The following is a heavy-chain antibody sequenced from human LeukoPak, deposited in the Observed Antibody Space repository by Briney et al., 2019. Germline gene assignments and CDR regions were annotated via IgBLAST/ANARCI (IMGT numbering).Heavy chain of an antibody. CDR2: IYTNGNT. CDR1: GGSIRSSF. D-gene: IGHD2-2*02. Sequence: SETLSLTCTVSGGSIRSSFWSWIRQPAGKELQWIGRIYTNGNTNYNPSLKSRITMSADTSKNQFSLKLSSVTAADTAVYYCARGSASPAAVPFDMWGQGTMVTVSS. V-gene: IGHV4-4*07. CDR3: ARGSASPAAVPFDM. J-gene: IGHJ3*02.